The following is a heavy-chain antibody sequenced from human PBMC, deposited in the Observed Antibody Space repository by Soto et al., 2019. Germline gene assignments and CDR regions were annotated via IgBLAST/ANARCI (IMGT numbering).Heavy chain of an antibody. D-gene: IGHD3-3*01. CDR3: AREPLSDFWSGYLYYYYGMDV. V-gene: IGHV1-3*01. CDR1: GSTFTSYA. Sequence: SFKFSFKVSGSTFTSYAMHWVRQAPGQILECMGWINAGNGNTKYSQKFQGRVTITRDTSASTAYMELSSLRSEDTAVYYCAREPLSDFWSGYLYYYYGMDVWSQGTTVTVSS. J-gene: IGHJ6*02. CDR2: INAGNGNT.